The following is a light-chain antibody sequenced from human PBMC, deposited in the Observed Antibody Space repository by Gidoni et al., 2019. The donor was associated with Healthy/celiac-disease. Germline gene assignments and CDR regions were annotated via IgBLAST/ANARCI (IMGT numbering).Light chain of an antibody. CDR1: QGPLHSNGYNY. CDR3: MQALQTPIT. CDR2: LGS. V-gene: IGKV2-28*01. Sequence: DIVMTQSPFSLPVTPGDPSSSSCRSSQGPLHSNGYNYLVWYLQKPGQSPQLLIYLGSNRASGVPDRFSGSGSGTDFTLKISRVEAEDVGVYYCMQALQTPITFGQGTRLEIK. J-gene: IGKJ5*01.